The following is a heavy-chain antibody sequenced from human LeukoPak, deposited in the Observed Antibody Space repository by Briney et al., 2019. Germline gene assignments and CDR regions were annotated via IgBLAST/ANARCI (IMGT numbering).Heavy chain of an antibody. J-gene: IGHJ4*02. Sequence: PGRSLRLSFAASGFTFSSYGMHWVRQAPGKGLEWVAVISYDGSNKYYADSVKGRFTISRDNSKNTLYLQMNSLRAEDTAVYYCAKDRDTAMVTGFDYWGQGTLVTVSS. V-gene: IGHV3-30*18. CDR2: ISYDGSNK. CDR3: AKDRDTAMVTGFDY. CDR1: GFTFSSYG. D-gene: IGHD5-18*01.